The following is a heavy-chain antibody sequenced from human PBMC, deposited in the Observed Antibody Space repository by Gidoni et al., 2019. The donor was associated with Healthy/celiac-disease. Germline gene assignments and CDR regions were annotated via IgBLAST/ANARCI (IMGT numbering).Heavy chain of an antibody. V-gene: IGHV3-15*01. D-gene: IGHD3-10*01. J-gene: IGHJ4*02. CDR3: TTATGITMVRGVLYYFDY. CDR2: IKSKTDGGTT. Sequence: EVQLVESGGGLVKPGGSLRLSCAASGFTFSNAWMSWVRQAPGKGLEWVGRIKSKTDGGTTDYAAPVKGRFTISRDDSKNTLYLQMNSLKTEDTAVYYCTTATGITMVRGVLYYFDYWGQGTLVTVSS. CDR1: GFTFSNAW.